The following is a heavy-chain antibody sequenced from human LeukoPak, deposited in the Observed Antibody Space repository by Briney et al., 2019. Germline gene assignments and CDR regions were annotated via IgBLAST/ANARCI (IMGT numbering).Heavy chain of an antibody. CDR1: GGSISSGGYS. J-gene: IGHJ5*02. V-gene: IGHV4-30-2*01. D-gene: IGHD2-2*01. Sequence: SQTLSLTCAVSGGSISSGGYSWSWTRQPPGKGLEWIGYIYHSGSTYYNPSLKSRVTISVDRSKNQFSLKLSSVTAADTAVYYCAYSVVVPAASFNWFDPWGQGTLVTVSS. CDR3: AYSVVVPAASFNWFDP. CDR2: IYHSGST.